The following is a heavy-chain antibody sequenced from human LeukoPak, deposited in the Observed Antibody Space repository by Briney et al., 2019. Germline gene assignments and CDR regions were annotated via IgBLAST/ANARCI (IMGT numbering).Heavy chain of an antibody. CDR3: AREDGDRDH. Sequence: PSETLSLTCTVSGGSISGFYRSWIRQPAGKGLEWIGRIYPSGGTNYNPSLKRRVTMSTDTSKNQFSLKLRSVTAADTAVYYCAREDGDRDHWGRGTLVTVSS. V-gene: IGHV4-4*07. CDR2: IYPSGGT. J-gene: IGHJ4*02. CDR1: GGSISGFY. D-gene: IGHD2-21*01.